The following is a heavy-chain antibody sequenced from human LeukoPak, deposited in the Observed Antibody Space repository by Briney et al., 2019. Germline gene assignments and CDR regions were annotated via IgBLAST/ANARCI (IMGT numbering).Heavy chain of an antibody. Sequence: PGGSLRLSCAASGFTFSTYGMHWVRQAPGKGLEWVAFIRCDGSKKYYADSVKGRFTISRDNSKNTLSLQMNSLRADDTAVYYCAKDQNDYGDQDAFDIWGQGTRVTVSS. V-gene: IGHV3-30*02. CDR2: IRCDGSKK. D-gene: IGHD4-17*01. J-gene: IGHJ3*02. CDR3: AKDQNDYGDQDAFDI. CDR1: GFTFSTYG.